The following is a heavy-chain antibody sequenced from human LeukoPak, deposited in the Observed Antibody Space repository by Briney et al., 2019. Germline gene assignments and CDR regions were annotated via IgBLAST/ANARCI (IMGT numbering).Heavy chain of an antibody. D-gene: IGHD3-22*01. V-gene: IGHV3-21*01. CDR3: ARVPKMYYYDSSGYYYGYYYYYYMDV. Sequence: GGSLRLSCAASGFTFSSYWMSWVRQAPGKGLEWVSSISSSSSYIYYADSVKGRFTISRDNAKNSLYLQMNSLRAEDTAVYYCARVPKMYYYDSSGYYYGYYYYYYMDVWGKGTTVTVSS. CDR2: ISSSSSYI. CDR1: GFTFSSYW. J-gene: IGHJ6*03.